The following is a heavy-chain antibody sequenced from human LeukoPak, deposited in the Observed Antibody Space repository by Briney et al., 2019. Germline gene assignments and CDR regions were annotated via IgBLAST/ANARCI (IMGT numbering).Heavy chain of an antibody. CDR1: GFSFSTSG. J-gene: IGHJ4*02. Sequence: GGSLRLSCEASGFSFSTSGVPWVRQAPGKGLEWMAVISKDGRKNNYADSVKGRFTISRDNSKSTLFLQMNSLRPEDTAIYYCARDLLNYGSAYYDVGIFDSWGQGTLVTVSS. D-gene: IGHD3-10*01. CDR2: ISKDGRKN. CDR3: ARDLLNYGSAYYDVGIFDS. V-gene: IGHV3-30*04.